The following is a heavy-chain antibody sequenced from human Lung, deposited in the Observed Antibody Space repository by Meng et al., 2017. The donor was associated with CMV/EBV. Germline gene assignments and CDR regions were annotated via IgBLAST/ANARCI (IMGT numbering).Heavy chain of an antibody. CDR1: GFTFDDYG. CDR2: INWNGGST. Sequence: ESLKISCAASGFTFDDYGMSWVRQAPGKGLEWVSGINWNGGSTGYADSVKGRFTISRDNAKNSLYLQMNSLRAEDTALYYCARREYNSGDDYLGQGTLVTFSS. V-gene: IGHV3-20*04. J-gene: IGHJ4*02. D-gene: IGHD5-12*01. CDR3: ARREYNSGDDY.